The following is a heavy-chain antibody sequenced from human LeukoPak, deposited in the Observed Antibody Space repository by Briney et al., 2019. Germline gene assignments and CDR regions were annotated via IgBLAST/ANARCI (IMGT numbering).Heavy chain of an antibody. CDR3: ITITITRGAL. D-gene: IGHD3-10*01. J-gene: IGHJ4*02. Sequence: GGSLRLSCAASGFIFSNNWFSWVRQAPGKGLGWVGHIKSKTYGETTDYAEPVKGRFTISRDDAHDMVYLQLSSLRPEDTAVYYCITITITRGALWGLGTLVTVSS. CDR2: IKSKTYGETT. CDR1: GFIFSNNW. V-gene: IGHV3-15*01.